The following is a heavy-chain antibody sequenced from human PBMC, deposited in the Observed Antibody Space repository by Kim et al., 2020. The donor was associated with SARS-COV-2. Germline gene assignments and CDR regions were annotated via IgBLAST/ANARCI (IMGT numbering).Heavy chain of an antibody. V-gene: IGHV3-23*01. D-gene: IGHD1-26*01. CDR3: AKGLLGGSHSGMNY. J-gene: IGHJ4*02. Sequence: ADSVKGRFTISRDKSKNTLYLQMNSLRAEDTAVYYCAKGLLGGSHSGMNYWGQGTLVTVSS.